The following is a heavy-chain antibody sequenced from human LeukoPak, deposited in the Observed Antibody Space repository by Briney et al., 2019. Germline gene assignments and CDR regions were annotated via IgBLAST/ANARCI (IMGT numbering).Heavy chain of an antibody. J-gene: IGHJ4*02. Sequence: GGSLRLSCAASGFTFSSYAMSWVRQAPGKGLEWVSAISGSGGSTYYADSVKGRFTISRDNSKNTLYLQMNSLRAEDTAVYYCAKVLSFCSGTSCRDYWGQGTLVTVSS. CDR3: AKVLSFCSGTSCRDY. CDR2: ISGSGGST. V-gene: IGHV3-23*01. CDR1: GFTFSSYA. D-gene: IGHD2-2*01.